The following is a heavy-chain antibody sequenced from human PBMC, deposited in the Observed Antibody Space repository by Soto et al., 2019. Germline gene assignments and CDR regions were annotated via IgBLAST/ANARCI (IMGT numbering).Heavy chain of an antibody. CDR2: ISSSSSYI. CDR1: GFTFSSYS. V-gene: IGHV3-21*01. CDR3: ARDRIIAPYDFWSGQFDY. Sequence: GGSLRLSCAASGFTFSSYSMNWVRQAPGKGLEWVSSISSSSSYIYYADSVKGRFTISRDNAKNSLYLQMNSLRAEDTAVYYCARDRIIAPYDFWSGQFDYWGQGTLVTVSS. J-gene: IGHJ4*02. D-gene: IGHD3-3*01.